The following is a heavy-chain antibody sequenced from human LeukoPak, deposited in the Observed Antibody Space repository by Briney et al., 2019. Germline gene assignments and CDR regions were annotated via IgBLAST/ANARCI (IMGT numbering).Heavy chain of an antibody. CDR2: IGGGGPTT. CDR3: ARGFLGGTDQYFDG. D-gene: IGHD6-19*01. CDR1: GFTFSTYA. J-gene: IGHJ4*02. Sequence: PGGSLRLSCAASGFTFSTYAMNWVRQAPAKGLEWVSTIGGGGPTTDYADSVKDRFTISRDNSKNTLYLQMNSLRAENTAVYFCARGFLGGTDQYFDGWGQGTLVTVSS. V-gene: IGHV3-23*01.